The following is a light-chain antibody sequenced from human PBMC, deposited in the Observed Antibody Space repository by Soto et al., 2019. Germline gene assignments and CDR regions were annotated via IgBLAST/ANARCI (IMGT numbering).Light chain of an antibody. CDR2: LGS. CDR3: MQALQTHFT. CDR1: QSVLHSNGYNY. J-gene: IGKJ5*01. Sequence: DIVMTQSPLSLPVTPGEPASISCRSSQSVLHSNGYNYLDWYLQKPGQSPQLLIYLGSNRASGVPDRFSGSGSGTDFTLKISRVEAEDVGVYYCMQALQTHFTFGQGTRLEIK. V-gene: IGKV2-28*01.